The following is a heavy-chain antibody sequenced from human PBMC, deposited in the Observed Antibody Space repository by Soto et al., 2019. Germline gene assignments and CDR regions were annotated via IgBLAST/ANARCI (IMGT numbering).Heavy chain of an antibody. CDR1: GFTFSSYN. CDR3: ARDVSRGTGYSYGNPLDY. D-gene: IGHD5-18*01. CDR2: ISSSNTYI. V-gene: IGHV3-21*01. Sequence: EVQLVESGGGLVKPGGSLRLSCAASGFTFSSYNMNWVRQAPGEGLEWVSFISSSNTYIYYADSVKGRFTISRDNAKNSLYLQMNSLRAEDTAVYYCARDVSRGTGYSYGNPLDYWGQGTLVTVSS. J-gene: IGHJ4*02.